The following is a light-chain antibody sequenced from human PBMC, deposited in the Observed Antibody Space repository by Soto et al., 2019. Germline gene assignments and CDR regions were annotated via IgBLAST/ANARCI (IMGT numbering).Light chain of an antibody. V-gene: IGKV3-20*01. J-gene: IGKJ2*01. CDR1: QSISGTY. CDR3: QHLKYYPYT. CDR2: SAS. Sequence: DTVLTQSPGTLSLTSGERATLSCRASQSISGTYLAWYQQKPGQSPRLLIYSASTRAPGIPDRFSGSGSGTDFTLTISRLEPEDFAVYYCQHLKYYPYTFGRGTKLEI.